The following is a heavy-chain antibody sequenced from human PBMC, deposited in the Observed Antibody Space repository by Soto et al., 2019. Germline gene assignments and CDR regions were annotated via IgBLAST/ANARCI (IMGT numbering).Heavy chain of an antibody. V-gene: IGHV3-30-3*01. D-gene: IGHD3-16*01. Sequence: PGGSLRLSCAASGFTFSTYAIHWVRQAPGKGLEWVAVISFDGNNKYYADTVKGRFTISRDNSKNTLYLQMNSLRAEDSAVYNYARAPTRSARCYENCYYYGMDVWGQGTTVTVSS. CDR1: GFTFSTYA. CDR3: ARAPTRSARCYENCYYYGMDV. J-gene: IGHJ6*02. CDR2: ISFDGNNK.